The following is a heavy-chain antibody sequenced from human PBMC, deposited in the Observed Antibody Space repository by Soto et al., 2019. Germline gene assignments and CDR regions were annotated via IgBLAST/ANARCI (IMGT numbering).Heavy chain of an antibody. CDR1: GYSISSGYY. V-gene: IGHV4-38-2*01. Sequence: SETLSLTCAVSGYSISSGYYWGWLRQPPGKGLEWIGSIYHGGSTYYNPSLNSRVTLSIDMTNNHVSLILNSVTAADTAVYYCETVWHWVQYYYDSSTYTSETWFDPWGQGTLVTVSS. J-gene: IGHJ5*02. CDR2: IYHGGST. CDR3: ETVWHWVQYYYDSSTYTSETWFDP. D-gene: IGHD3-22*01.